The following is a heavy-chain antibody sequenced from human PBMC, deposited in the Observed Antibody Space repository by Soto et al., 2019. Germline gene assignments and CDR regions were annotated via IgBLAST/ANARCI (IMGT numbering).Heavy chain of an antibody. V-gene: IGHV3-7*01. CDR2: IKQDGSES. CDR3: ASARHIGP. D-gene: IGHD2-21*01. J-gene: IGHJ5*02. CDR1: GFTFSNYW. Sequence: GGSLRLSCAASGFTFSNYWMSWVRQAPGKGLEWVANIKQDGSESNYADSVKGRFTISRDNTENSLYLQMTSLRAEDTAVYYCASARHIGPWGQGTLVTVSS.